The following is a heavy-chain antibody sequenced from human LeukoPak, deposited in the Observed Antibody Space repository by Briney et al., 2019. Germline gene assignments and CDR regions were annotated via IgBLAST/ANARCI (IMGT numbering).Heavy chain of an antibody. CDR1: GGSFSGYY. Sequence: SETLSLTCAVYGGSFSGYYWSWIRQPPGKGLEWIGEINHSGSTYYNPSLKSRVTISVDTSKNQFSLKLSSVTAADTAVYYCARGGSSGWYEGYYYYYYMDVWGKGTTVTVSS. CDR3: ARGGSSGWYEGYYYYYYMDV. J-gene: IGHJ6*03. CDR2: INHSGST. V-gene: IGHV4-34*01. D-gene: IGHD6-19*01.